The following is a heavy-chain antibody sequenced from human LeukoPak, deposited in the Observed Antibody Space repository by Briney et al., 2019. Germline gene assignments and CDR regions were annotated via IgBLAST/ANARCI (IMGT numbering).Heavy chain of an antibody. V-gene: IGHV4-4*07. CDR1: GGSISNYY. D-gene: IGHD6-13*01. CDR3: ARDQNPDSSFWSWFDP. Sequence: SETLSLTYTVSGGSISNYYWSWIRQPAGKGLEWIGRIYTSGSTNYNPSLKSRVTMSVDTSKNQLSLKLSSVTAADTAVYYCARDQNPDSSFWSWFDPWGQGTLVTVSS. J-gene: IGHJ5*02. CDR2: IYTSGST.